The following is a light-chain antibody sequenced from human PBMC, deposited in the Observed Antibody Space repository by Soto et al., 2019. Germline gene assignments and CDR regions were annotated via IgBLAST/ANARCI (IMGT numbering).Light chain of an antibody. Sequence: EIVLTQSPATLSLSPGEGATLSCRASQSVNSQLAWYQQKPGQAPRLLIYDASTRATGIPARFSGSGSGTDFTLTIRRLEPEDFAVYYCQQSSIWLYTFGQGTKLEIK. CDR3: QQSSIWLYT. CDR1: QSVNSQ. J-gene: IGKJ2*01. V-gene: IGKV3-11*01. CDR2: DAS.